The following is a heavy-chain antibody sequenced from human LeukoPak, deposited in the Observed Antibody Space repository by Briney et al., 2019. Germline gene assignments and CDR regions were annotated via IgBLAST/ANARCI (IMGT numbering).Heavy chain of an antibody. Sequence: PGGSLRLSCAASGFTLTSCAMTWVRQAPGKGLEWVSGITASGATTYYADSVKGRFTISRDNSKNMLYLQMNSLRAEDTAVYYCAKVGNDYVSYFAYWGQGALVTVSS. J-gene: IGHJ4*02. V-gene: IGHV3-23*01. CDR2: ITASGATT. CDR1: GFTLTSCA. CDR3: AKVGNDYVSYFAY. D-gene: IGHD3-16*01.